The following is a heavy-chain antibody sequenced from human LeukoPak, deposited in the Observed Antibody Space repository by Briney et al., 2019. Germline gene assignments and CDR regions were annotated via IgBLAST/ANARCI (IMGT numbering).Heavy chain of an antibody. Sequence: GGSLRLSCAASGFTFSSYSMNWVRQAPGKGLEWVSSISSSSSYISYADSVKGRFTISRDNAKNSLYLQMNSLRAEDTAVYYCARDAYGDYVGGAFDIWGQGTMVTASS. D-gene: IGHD4-17*01. J-gene: IGHJ3*02. CDR2: ISSSSSYI. CDR1: GFTFSSYS. CDR3: ARDAYGDYVGGAFDI. V-gene: IGHV3-21*01.